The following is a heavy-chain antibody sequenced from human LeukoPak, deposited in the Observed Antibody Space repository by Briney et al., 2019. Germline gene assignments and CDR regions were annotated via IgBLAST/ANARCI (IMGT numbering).Heavy chain of an antibody. Sequence: PGGSLRLSCAASGFNFRDYGMHWVRRTPGEGLEWVAFIRSDGSDKYYADSVKGRFTISRDNSKNTLYLQMNSLRAEDTAVYYCAKDYGVFSFDPWGQGTLVTVSS. CDR1: GFNFRDYG. V-gene: IGHV3-30*02. CDR3: AKDYGVFSFDP. D-gene: IGHD4-17*01. J-gene: IGHJ5*02. CDR2: IRSDGSDK.